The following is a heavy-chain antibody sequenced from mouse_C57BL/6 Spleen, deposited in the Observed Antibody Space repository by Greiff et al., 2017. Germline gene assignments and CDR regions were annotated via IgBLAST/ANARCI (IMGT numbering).Heavy chain of an antibody. CDR1: GYSFTGYY. Sequence: EVQLQQSGPELVKPGASVKISCKASGYSFTGYYMNWVKQSPEKSLEWIGEINPSTGGTTYNQKFKAKATLTVDKSSSTAYMQLKSLTSEDSAVYYCAIYYYGSSLRYFDVWGTGTTVTVSS. J-gene: IGHJ1*03. D-gene: IGHD1-1*01. CDR3: AIYYYGSSLRYFDV. CDR2: INPSTGGT. V-gene: IGHV1-42*01.